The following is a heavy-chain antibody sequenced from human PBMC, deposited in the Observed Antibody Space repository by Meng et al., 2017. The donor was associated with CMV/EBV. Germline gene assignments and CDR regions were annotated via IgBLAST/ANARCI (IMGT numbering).Heavy chain of an antibody. V-gene: IGHV3-74*01. J-gene: IGHJ5*02. CDR1: VFTFISSW. CDR2: ISADGSST. D-gene: IGHD3-22*01. CDR3: ARGSGYGANWFDP. Sequence: CAASVFTFISSWIHWVRQAPVKGLVWVSLISADGSSTSYADSVKGRFTISRDTAKNTLYLPMNSLRAEDTAVYYCARGSGYGANWFDPWGQGTLVTVSS.